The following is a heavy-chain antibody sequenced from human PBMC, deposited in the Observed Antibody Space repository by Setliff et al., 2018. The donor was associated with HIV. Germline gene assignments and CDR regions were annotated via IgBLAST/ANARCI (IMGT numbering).Heavy chain of an antibody. CDR1: GYTFNIYA. Sequence: ASVKVSCKASGYTFNIYAINWVRQAPGQGLEWMGWINTKTAYPMYARDFTGHFVFSLDTSLTTASLQINSLKAGDTAMYYCAKVGDNADGLDYWGQGTMVTVSS. V-gene: IGHV7-4-1*02. CDR2: INTKTAYP. D-gene: IGHD3-16*01. J-gene: IGHJ4*02. CDR3: AKVGDNADGLDY.